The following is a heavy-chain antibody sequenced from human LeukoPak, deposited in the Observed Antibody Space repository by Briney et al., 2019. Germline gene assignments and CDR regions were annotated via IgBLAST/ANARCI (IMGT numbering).Heavy chain of an antibody. J-gene: IGHJ6*03. CDR1: GGTFSSYA. CDR3: ARDAPDSWAMVKYYYMDV. D-gene: IGHD1-14*01. Sequence: SVKVSCKASGGTFSSYAISWVRQAPGQGLEWMGGIIPIFGTANYAQKFQGRVTITADKSTSTAYMELSSLRSEDTAVYYCARDAPDSWAMVKYYYMDVWGKGTTVTVSS. CDR2: IIPIFGTA. V-gene: IGHV1-69*06.